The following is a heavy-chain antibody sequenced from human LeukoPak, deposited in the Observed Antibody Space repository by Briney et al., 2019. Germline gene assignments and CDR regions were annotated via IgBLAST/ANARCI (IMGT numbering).Heavy chain of an antibody. CDR2: ITGSGDTT. CDR1: GFIFRNYA. D-gene: IGHD3-9*01. J-gene: IGHJ4*02. CDR3: AMSGDFDILTGYYVSDF. V-gene: IGHV3-23*01. Sequence: GASLRLSGAASGFIFRNYAMSWVRQAPGKGLEWVSAITGSGDTTYYADSVKGRFTISRDNSKNTLYVEMNTLRAEDTAVYYCAMSGDFDILTGYYVSDFWGQGTLVTVSS.